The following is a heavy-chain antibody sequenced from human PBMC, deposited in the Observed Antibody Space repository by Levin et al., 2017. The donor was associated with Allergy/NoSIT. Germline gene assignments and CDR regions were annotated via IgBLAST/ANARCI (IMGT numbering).Heavy chain of an antibody. D-gene: IGHD5-12*01. J-gene: IGHJ4*02. CDR3: KCEVAGGASGD. CDR2: IHYSGST. V-gene: IGHV4-39*01. CDR1: GGSISSNIHY. Sequence: PSQTLSLTCTVSGGSISSNIHYWAWVRQPPGRGLEWIGSIHYSGSTYYTPSLKTRVTISVDTSNNQFSLKLSSMTAADTAVYYCKCEVAGGASGDWGQGTLVSVSS.